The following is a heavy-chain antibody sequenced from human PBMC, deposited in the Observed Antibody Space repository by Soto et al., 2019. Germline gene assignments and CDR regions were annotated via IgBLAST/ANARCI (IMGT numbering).Heavy chain of an antibody. D-gene: IGHD3-3*01. Sequence: QVRLQESGPGLVKPSQTLSLTCTVSGGSVNSNGYYWSWIRQHPVKGLEFIGHIYYAESTYYNPFLERRTSISRATSKNQFALQLTFVTSADTAVYYCAWIFDFLSGHGAFDIWGQGSMVTVSS. CDR2: IYYAEST. CDR3: AWIFDFLSGHGAFDI. V-gene: IGHV4-31*04. CDR1: GGSVNSNGYY. J-gene: IGHJ3*02.